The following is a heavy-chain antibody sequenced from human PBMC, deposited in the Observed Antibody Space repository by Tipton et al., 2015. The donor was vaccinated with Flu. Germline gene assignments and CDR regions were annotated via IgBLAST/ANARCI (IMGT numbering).Heavy chain of an antibody. CDR2: IYPTGTT. Sequence: TLSLTCTVSSGSIRSTNYFCAWIRQPPGKRLELIGSIYPTGTTYYNPSLKSRVTISVDTSKRQFSLMLKSVTAADTAVYFCARLSYYDVDLKNFYFDYWGQGALVTVS. CDR3: ARLSYYDVDLKNFYFDY. CDR1: SGSIRSTNYF. V-gene: IGHV4-39*01. J-gene: IGHJ4*02. D-gene: IGHD3-10*02.